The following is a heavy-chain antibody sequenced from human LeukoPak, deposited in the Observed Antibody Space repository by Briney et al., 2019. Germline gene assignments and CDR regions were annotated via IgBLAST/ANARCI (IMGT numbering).Heavy chain of an antibody. CDR1: GYTFTGYY. V-gene: IGHV1-2*02. D-gene: IGHD5-12*01. CDR2: INPNSGGT. CDR3: ARDRADIVATISDY. Sequence: GASVKVSCKASGYTFTGYYMHWVRQAPGQGLEWMGWINPNSGGTNYAQKFQGRVTMTRDTSISTAYMELSRLRSDDTAVYYCARDRADIVATISDYWGQGTLVTVSS. J-gene: IGHJ4*02.